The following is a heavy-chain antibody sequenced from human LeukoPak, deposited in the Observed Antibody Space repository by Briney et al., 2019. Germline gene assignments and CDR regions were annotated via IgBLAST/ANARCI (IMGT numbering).Heavy chain of an antibody. CDR2: INSDGSVT. J-gene: IGHJ4*02. D-gene: IGHD1-14*01. Sequence: GGSLRLSCAASGFTFTTYWMHWIRQAPGKGLVWVSRINSDGSVTNYADSVKGRFTICRDNAKSTLYLQMNSLRVEDTAVYYCASLAKPFDHWGQGTLVTVSS. V-gene: IGHV3-74*01. CDR1: GFTFTTYW. CDR3: ASLAKPFDH.